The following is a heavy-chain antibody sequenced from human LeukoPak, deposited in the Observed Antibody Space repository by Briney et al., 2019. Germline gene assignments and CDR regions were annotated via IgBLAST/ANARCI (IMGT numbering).Heavy chain of an antibody. V-gene: IGHV4-61*02. J-gene: IGHJ4*02. D-gene: IGHD2-2*01. CDR1: GGSISSSSYY. Sequence: SETLSLTCTVSGGSISSSSYYWSWIRQPAGKGLEWIGRIYTSGSTNYNPSLKSRVTISVDTSKNQFSLKLNFVTAADTAVYYCARVSYQEGVDYWGQGTLVTVSS. CDR3: ARVSYQEGVDY. CDR2: IYTSGST.